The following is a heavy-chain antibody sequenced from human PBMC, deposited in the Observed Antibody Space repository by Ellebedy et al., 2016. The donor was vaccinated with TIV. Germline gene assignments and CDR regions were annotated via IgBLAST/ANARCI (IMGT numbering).Heavy chain of an antibody. J-gene: IGHJ4*02. Sequence: GESLKISCAASGFTFSSNWMSWVRQTPGKGLEWVAYIKQDGSEKYYVDSVKGRFTISRDNAKNSLYLQMNSLSAEDTAVYYWARGRSFNWGQGTLVTVSS. D-gene: IGHD3-10*01. CDR1: GFTFSSNW. V-gene: IGHV3-7*03. CDR2: IKQDGSEK. CDR3: ARGRSFN.